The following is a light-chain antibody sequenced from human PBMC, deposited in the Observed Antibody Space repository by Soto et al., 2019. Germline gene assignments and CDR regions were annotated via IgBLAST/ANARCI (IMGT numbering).Light chain of an antibody. CDR2: GAS. J-gene: IGKJ4*01. V-gene: IGKV3-15*01. Sequence: EIVMTQSPATLSVSPGERVTLSCRASQSIYEKLAWYQQKPGQTPRLVIYGASTRATGTPGSFSGSGSGTEFTLTISSLQSEDFAVSYCQQYNRWPLTFGGGTKVDIK. CDR3: QQYNRWPLT. CDR1: QSIYEK.